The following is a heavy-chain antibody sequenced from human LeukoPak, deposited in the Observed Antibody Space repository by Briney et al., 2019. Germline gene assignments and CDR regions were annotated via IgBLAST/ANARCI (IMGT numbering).Heavy chain of an antibody. V-gene: IGHV4-31*03. D-gene: IGHD4-23*01. CDR1: GGSISSGGYS. CDR3: ARVRWLPSYYFDY. J-gene: IGHJ4*02. Sequence: SETLSLTCTVSGGSISSGGYSWSWIRQHPGKGLEWIGYIYYSGSTYYNPSLKSRVTISVDTSKNQFSLKLSSVTAADTAVYYCARVRWLPSYYFDYWGQGTLVTVSS. CDR2: IYYSGST.